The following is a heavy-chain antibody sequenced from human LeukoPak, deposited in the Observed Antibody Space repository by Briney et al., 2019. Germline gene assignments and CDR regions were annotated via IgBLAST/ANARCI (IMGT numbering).Heavy chain of an antibody. D-gene: IGHD3-9*01. V-gene: IGHV4-34*01. CDR1: GGSFSGYY. J-gene: IGHJ4*02. CDR3: ARAKTGYYIRRNYFDY. CDR2: INHSGST. Sequence: SETLSLTCAVYGGSFSGYYWSWIRQPPGNGLEWIGEINHSGSTNYNPSLKSRVTISVDTSKNQFSLKLSSVTAADTAVYYCARAKTGYYIRRNYFDYWGQGTLVTVSS.